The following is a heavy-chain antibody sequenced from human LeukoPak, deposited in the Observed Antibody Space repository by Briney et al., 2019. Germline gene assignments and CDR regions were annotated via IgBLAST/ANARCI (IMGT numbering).Heavy chain of an antibody. V-gene: IGHV1-8*03. CDR3: ARAARWLQSPLFDY. J-gene: IGHJ4*02. CDR2: MNPNSGNT. Sequence: ASVKVSCKASGYTFTSYDINWVRQATGQGLEWMGWMNPNSGNTGYAQKFQGRVTITRNTSISTAYMELSSLRSEDTAVYYCARAARWLQSPLFDYWGQGTLVTVSS. D-gene: IGHD5-24*01. CDR1: GYTFTSYD.